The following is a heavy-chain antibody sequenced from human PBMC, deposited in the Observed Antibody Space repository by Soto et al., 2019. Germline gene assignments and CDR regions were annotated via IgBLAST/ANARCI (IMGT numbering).Heavy chain of an antibody. D-gene: IGHD3-16*02. V-gene: IGHV3-23*01. CDR1: GFSFEKHA. CDR3: TRLPTLVVPDALILAT. J-gene: IGHJ5*02. CDR2: INGNGDDT. Sequence: EVQLLESGGGLVRPGGCLTVSCEGSGFSFEKHAMRWVCQAPGKGLEWVAGINGNGDDTYYAVSVRGRFTLSRDNSKNTVFLQMNIRRADDTDVYYCTRLPTLVVPDALILATWGQGTRVTVSS.